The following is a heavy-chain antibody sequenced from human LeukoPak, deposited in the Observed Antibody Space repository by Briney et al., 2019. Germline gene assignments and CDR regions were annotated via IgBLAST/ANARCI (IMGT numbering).Heavy chain of an antibody. V-gene: IGHV3-23*01. CDR2: ISDSGGWT. J-gene: IGHJ4*02. CDR3: AKRGVVIRVILVGFPKEAYYFDP. CDR1: GIPLSTYG. Sequence: PGGSLRLSCGVSGIPLSTYGMSWVRQAPGKGLEWLAGISDSGGWTDYADSVKGGFTIPRDNHKNTLYLQMNSLRAEDTAVYFCAKRGVVIRVILVGFPKEAYYFDPWGGGARVTVSS. D-gene: IGHD3-22*01.